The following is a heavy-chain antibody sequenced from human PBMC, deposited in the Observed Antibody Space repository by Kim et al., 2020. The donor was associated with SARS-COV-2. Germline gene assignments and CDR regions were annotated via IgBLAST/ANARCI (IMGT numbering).Heavy chain of an antibody. CDR1: SDSFSAYY. CDR2: IFYGGDT. V-gene: IGHV4-59*01. CDR3: ARSEGRASWHQFDY. Sequence: SETLSLTCNVSSDSFSAYYWSWIRHLPGKGLEWIGYIFYGGDTNYNPSLRSRVTISWDTSTNQFSLDLTSVTDADTAVYYCARSEGRASWHQFDYWGQGILVTVSS. J-gene: IGHJ4*02.